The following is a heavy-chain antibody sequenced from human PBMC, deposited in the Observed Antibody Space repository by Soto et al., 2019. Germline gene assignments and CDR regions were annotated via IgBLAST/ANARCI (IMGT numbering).Heavy chain of an antibody. J-gene: IGHJ4*02. V-gene: IGHV1-18*01. CDR3: ASDRPPTDY. CDR1: GYTFSRYH. CDR2: ISAYNGNT. Sequence: QVQLVQSGAEVKKPGASVKVSCKASGYTFSRYHISWVRQAPGQGLEWMGWISAYNGNTNYAQKLQGRVTMTTDTSTSTAYMEPRSLSSYDRAVYYCASDRPPTDYWGQGTLVTVSS.